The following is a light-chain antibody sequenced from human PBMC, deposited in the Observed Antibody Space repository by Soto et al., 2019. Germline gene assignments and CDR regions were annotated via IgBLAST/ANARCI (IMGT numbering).Light chain of an antibody. CDR2: SNN. J-gene: IGLJ1*01. Sequence: VLTQPPSASGTPGQRVTISCSGSSSNIGSNTVNWYQQLPGTAPKLLIYSNNQRPSGVPDRFSGSKSGTSASLAISGLQSEDEADYYCPAWDDSLNGYVFGTGTKVTVL. CDR3: PAWDDSLNGYV. V-gene: IGLV1-44*01. CDR1: SSNIGSNT.